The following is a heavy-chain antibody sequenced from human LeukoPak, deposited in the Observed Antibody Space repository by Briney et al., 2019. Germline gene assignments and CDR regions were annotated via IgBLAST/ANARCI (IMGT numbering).Heavy chain of an antibody. V-gene: IGHV3-23*01. CDR2: ISGSGGST. CDR3: AKDGYDSSGYYS. Sequence: GGSLRLSCAASGFTFSSYAMSWDRQAPGKGLEWVSAISGSGGSTYYADSVKGRFTISRDNSKNTLYLQINSLRAEDTAVYYCAKDGYDSSGYYSWGQGTLVTVSS. CDR1: GFTFSSYA. J-gene: IGHJ4*02. D-gene: IGHD3-22*01.